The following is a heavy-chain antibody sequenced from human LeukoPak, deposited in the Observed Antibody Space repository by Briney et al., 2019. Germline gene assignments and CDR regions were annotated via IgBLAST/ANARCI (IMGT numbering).Heavy chain of an antibody. Sequence: GESLRLSCAASGFSFTTYWMGWVRQAPGKGLEWVSAISGSGGSTYYADSVKGRFTISRDNSKNTLYLQMNSLRAEDTAVYYCAKGTYGGYPYYYYMDVWGKGTTVTVSS. CDR2: ISGSGGST. D-gene: IGHD4-17*01. CDR1: GFSFTTYW. CDR3: AKGTYGGYPYYYYMDV. J-gene: IGHJ6*03. V-gene: IGHV3-23*01.